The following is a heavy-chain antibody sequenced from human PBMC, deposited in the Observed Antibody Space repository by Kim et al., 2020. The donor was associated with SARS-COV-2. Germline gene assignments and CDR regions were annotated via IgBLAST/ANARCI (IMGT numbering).Heavy chain of an antibody. J-gene: IGHJ6*02. CDR1: GGSFSGYY. V-gene: IGHV4-34*01. CDR3: ARGPLGEYYYGSGSFRRNTEHKPVGRLHYYGMDV. D-gene: IGHD3-10*01. Sequence: SETLSLTCAVYGGSFSGYYWSWIRQPPGKGLEWIGEINHSGSTNYNPSLKSRVTISVDTSKNQFSLKLSSVTAADTAVYYCARGPLGEYYYGSGSFRRNTEHKPVGRLHYYGMDVWGQGTTVTVSS. CDR2: INHSGST.